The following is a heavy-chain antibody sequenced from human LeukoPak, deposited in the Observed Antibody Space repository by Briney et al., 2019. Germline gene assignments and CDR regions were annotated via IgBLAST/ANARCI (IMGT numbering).Heavy chain of an antibody. CDR1: GGSISNNW. Sequence: SETLSLTCAVSGGSISNNWRSWVRQPPGKGLEWIGEVFHTGATHYNTSLETRLSITMDTSQNQFSLKLTPVTAADTALYFCARHTAITGTRGFDYWGRGILVTVSS. CDR2: VFHTGAT. J-gene: IGHJ4*02. D-gene: IGHD1-14*01. V-gene: IGHV4-4*02. CDR3: ARHTAITGTRGFDY.